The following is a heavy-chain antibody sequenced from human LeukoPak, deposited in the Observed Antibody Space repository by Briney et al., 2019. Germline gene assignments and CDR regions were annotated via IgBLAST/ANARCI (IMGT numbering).Heavy chain of an antibody. V-gene: IGHV1-69*05. Sequence: SVKVSCKASGGTFSSYAISWVRQAPGQGLEWMGRIIPIFGTANYAQKFQGRVTITTDESTSTAYMELCSLRSEDTAVYYCAMTTVTTLKAPFDYWGQGTLVTVSS. CDR2: IIPIFGTA. D-gene: IGHD4-17*01. CDR3: AMTTVTTLKAPFDY. CDR1: GGTFSSYA. J-gene: IGHJ4*02.